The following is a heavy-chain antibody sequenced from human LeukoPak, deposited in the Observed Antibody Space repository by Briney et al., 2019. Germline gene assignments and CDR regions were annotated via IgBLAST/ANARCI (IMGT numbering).Heavy chain of an antibody. CDR3: AKLSLRTGYSSGWYKGYFDY. D-gene: IGHD6-19*01. Sequence: GGSPRLSCAASGFTFSSYAMSWVRQAPGKGLEWVSAISGSGGSTYYADSVKGRFTISRDNYKNTLYLQMNSLRAEDTAVYYCAKLSLRTGYSSGWYKGYFDYWGQGTLVTVSS. V-gene: IGHV3-23*01. CDR1: GFTFSSYA. CDR2: ISGSGGST. J-gene: IGHJ4*02.